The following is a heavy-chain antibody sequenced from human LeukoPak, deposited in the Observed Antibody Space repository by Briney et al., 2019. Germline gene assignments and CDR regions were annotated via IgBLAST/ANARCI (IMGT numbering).Heavy chain of an antibody. CDR1: GYIFTGYY. Sequence: ASVKVSCKASGYIFTGYYLHWVRQAPGQGLEWMGWINPNLGVTKYAQKFQGRVTMTRDTSISTAYREVSRLTSDDTAMYYCARGPYSGSYKFFDYWGQGTLVPVSS. J-gene: IGHJ4*02. CDR3: ARGPYSGSYKFFDY. D-gene: IGHD1-26*01. V-gene: IGHV1-2*02. CDR2: INPNLGVT.